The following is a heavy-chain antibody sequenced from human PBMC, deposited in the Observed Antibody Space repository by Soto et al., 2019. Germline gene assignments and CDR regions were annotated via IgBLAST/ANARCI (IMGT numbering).Heavy chain of an antibody. CDR3: ATTTLVRRRLRFEFGY. Sequence: PSETLSLTCTVSGGSISSYYWSWIRQPPGKGLEWIGYIYYSGSTNYNPSLKSRVTISVDTSKNQFSLKLSSVTAADTAVYYCATTTLVRRRLRFEFGYWGQGTLVTVSS. CDR1: GGSISSYY. V-gene: IGHV4-59*01. CDR2: IYYSGST. D-gene: IGHD4-17*01. J-gene: IGHJ4*02.